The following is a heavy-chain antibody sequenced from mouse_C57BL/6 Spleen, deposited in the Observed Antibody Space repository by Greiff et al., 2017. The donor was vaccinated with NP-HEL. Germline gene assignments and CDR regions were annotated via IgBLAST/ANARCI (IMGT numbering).Heavy chain of an antibody. V-gene: IGHV1-54*01. CDR2: INPGSGGT. D-gene: IGHD2-3*01. Sequence: QVQLQQSGAELVRPGTSVKVSCKASGYAFTNYLIEWVKQRPGQGLEWIGVINPGSGGTNYNEKFKGKATLTADKSSSTAYMQLSSLTSEDSAVYFCARWLLHYYAMDYWGQGTSVTVSS. CDR1: GYAFTNYL. CDR3: ARWLLHYYAMDY. J-gene: IGHJ4*01.